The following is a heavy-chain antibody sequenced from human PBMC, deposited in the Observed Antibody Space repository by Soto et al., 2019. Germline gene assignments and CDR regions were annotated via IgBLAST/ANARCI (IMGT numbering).Heavy chain of an antibody. CDR3: AREGRLGY. J-gene: IGHJ4*02. V-gene: IGHV1-18*01. CDR1: GYTFTSYG. CDR2: ISGYGNT. D-gene: IGHD6-25*01. Sequence: ASVKVSCKASGYTFTSYGFSWVRQAPGQGLEWMGWISGYGNTNYAQKFQGRVTMTTDTSTSTAYMELRSLISDDTAAYYCAREGRLGYWGQGTLVTVSS.